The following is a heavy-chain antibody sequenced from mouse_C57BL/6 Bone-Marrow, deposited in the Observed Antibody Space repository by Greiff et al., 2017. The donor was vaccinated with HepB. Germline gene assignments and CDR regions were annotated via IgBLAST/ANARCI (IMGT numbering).Heavy chain of an antibody. CDR3: ARRHGNYAWFAY. D-gene: IGHD2-1*01. Sequence: VQVVESGPGLVAPSQSLSITCTVSGFSLTSYAISWVRQPPGKGLEWLGVIWTGGGTNYNSALKSRLSISKDNSKSQVFVKMNSLQTDDTARYYCARRHGNYAWFAYWGQGTLVTVSA. CDR1: GFSLTSYA. V-gene: IGHV2-9-1*01. CDR2: IWTGGGT. J-gene: IGHJ3*01.